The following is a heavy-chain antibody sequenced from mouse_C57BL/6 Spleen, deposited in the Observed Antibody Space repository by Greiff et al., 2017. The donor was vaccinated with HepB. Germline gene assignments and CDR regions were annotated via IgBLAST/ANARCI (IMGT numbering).Heavy chain of an antibody. D-gene: IGHD2-5*01. CDR2: ISDGGSYT. V-gene: IGHV5-4*03. CDR1: GFTFSSYA. Sequence: EVKLVESGGGLVKPGGSLKLSCAASGFTFSSYAMSWVRQTPEKRLEWVATISDGGSYTYYPDNVKCRFTISRDNAKNNLYLQMSHLKSEDTAMYYCARGYSNDWYFDVWGTGTTVTVSS. CDR3: ARGYSNDWYFDV. J-gene: IGHJ1*03.